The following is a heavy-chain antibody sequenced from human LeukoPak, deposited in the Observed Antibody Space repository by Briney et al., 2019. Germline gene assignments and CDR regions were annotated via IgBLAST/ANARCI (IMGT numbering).Heavy chain of an antibody. V-gene: IGHV3-30*18. D-gene: IGHD3-22*01. CDR2: ISYDGSNK. CDR1: GFTFSSYG. CDR3: AKLIYSSGYLDY. J-gene: IGHJ4*02. Sequence: PGGSLRLSCAASGFTFSSYGMHWVRQAPGKGLEWVAVISYDGSNKYYADSVKGRFTISRDNSKNTLYLQMNSLRAEDTAVYYCAKLIYSSGYLDYWGQGTLVTVSS.